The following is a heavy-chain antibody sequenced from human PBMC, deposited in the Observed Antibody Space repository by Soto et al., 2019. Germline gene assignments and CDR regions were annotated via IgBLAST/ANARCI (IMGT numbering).Heavy chain of an antibody. D-gene: IGHD3-22*01. CDR3: ARGNAYDYSSSGYPGSDAVDI. V-gene: IGHV4-31*03. J-gene: IGHJ3*02. CDR1: GSSIRSGGHY. Sequence: LLLPCTFSGSSIRSGGHYWSWFRQPPGKGVVWIGYISYSGSTYYNPYLMSRVTRSADTSNNQFSLKLSYVTAADTAVNYGARGNAYDYSSSGYPGSDAVDIWGQGTMVTVS. CDR2: ISYSGST.